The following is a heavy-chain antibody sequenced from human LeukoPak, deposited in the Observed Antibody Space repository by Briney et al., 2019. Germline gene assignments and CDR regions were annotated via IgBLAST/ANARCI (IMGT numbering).Heavy chain of an antibody. CDR2: INHNGST. Sequence: SETLSLTCAVYGGSFSGYYWSWIRQPPGKGLEWIGEINHNGSTNYNPSLKSRVTISVDTSKNQFSLKLSSVTAADTAVYYCARGSKQWLPFYFDYWGQGTLVTVSS. J-gene: IGHJ4*02. CDR1: GGSFSGYY. D-gene: IGHD6-19*01. V-gene: IGHV4-34*01. CDR3: ARGSKQWLPFYFDY.